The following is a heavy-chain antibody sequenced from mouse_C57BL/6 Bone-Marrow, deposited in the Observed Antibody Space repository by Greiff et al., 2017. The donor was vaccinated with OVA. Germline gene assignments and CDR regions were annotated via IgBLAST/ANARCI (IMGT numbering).Heavy chain of an antibody. CDR1: GFTFSDYY. V-gene: IGHV5-12*01. J-gene: IGHJ4*01. CDR2: ISNGGGST. CDR3: ARQHIWVDD. Sequence: EVQLVEPGGGLVQPGGSLKLSCAASGFTFSDYYMYWVRQTPEQRLEWVAYISNGGGSTYYPDTVKGRFTISRDNAKNTLYLQMSRLKSEDTAMYYCARQHIWVDDWGQGTSVTVSS.